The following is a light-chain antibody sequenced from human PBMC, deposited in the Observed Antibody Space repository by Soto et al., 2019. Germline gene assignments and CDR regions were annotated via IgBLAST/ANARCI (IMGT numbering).Light chain of an antibody. Sequence: QAVVTQPASVSGSPGQSITISCTGTSSDVGSYNLVSWYQQHPGKAPKLMIYEGSKRPSGVSNRFSGSKSGNTASLTISGLQAEDEADYYCCSYAGSSTPHVVFGGGTKLTVL. CDR3: CSYAGSSTPHVV. V-gene: IGLV2-23*01. J-gene: IGLJ2*01. CDR1: SSDVGSYNL. CDR2: EGS.